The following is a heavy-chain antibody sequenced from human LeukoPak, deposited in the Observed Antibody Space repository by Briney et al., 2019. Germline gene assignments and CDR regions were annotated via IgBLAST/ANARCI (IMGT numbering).Heavy chain of an antibody. CDR1: GGSFSDYY. D-gene: IGHD6-19*01. CDR2: IHYTGTT. CDR3: ARESTVAGAFDI. V-gene: IGHV4-34*01. Sequence: SETLSLTCAVYGGSFSDYYWTWIRQTPGKGLEWIGDIHYTGTTKYNPSLKSRVTISIDTSKNQFSLELSSVTATDTAVYYCARESTVAGAFDIWGQGTMVTVSS. J-gene: IGHJ3*02.